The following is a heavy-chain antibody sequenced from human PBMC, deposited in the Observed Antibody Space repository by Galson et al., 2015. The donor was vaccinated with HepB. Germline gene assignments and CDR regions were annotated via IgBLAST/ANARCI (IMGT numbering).Heavy chain of an antibody. J-gene: IGHJ5*02. CDR1: GFTFSGYS. CDR3: ARDSGPGVAAAGRGGFDP. Sequence: SLRLSCAASGFTFSGYSMNWVRQAPGKGLEWVSYISSSSSTIYYADSVKGRFTISRDNAKNSLYLQMNSLRAEDTAVYYCARDSGPGVAAAGRGGFDPWGQGTLVTVSS. D-gene: IGHD6-13*01. CDR2: ISSSSSTI. V-gene: IGHV3-48*04.